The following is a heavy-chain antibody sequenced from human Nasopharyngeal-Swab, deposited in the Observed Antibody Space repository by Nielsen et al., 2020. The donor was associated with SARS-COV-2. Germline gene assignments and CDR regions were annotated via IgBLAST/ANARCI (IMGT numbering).Heavy chain of an antibody. CDR3: ARGGSSLGANLEDP. CDR2: INPSGGGT. V-gene: IGHV1-46*02. D-gene: IGHD3-16*01. CDR1: GYTFNSHY. Sequence: ASVKVSCKASGYTFNSHYMHWVRQAPGQGPEWMGIINPSGGGTSYAQKFQGRVTMTRNTSTRTAYLELRSLRSEDTAVYYCARGGSSLGANLEDPWGQGTLVIVSS. J-gene: IGHJ5*02.